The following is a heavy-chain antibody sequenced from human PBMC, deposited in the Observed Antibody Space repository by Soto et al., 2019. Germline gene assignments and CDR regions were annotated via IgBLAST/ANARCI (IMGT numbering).Heavy chain of an antibody. CDR3: AREYGWNHYYYYYGMDV. V-gene: IGHV3-21*01. Sequence: VGSVRLSCAASGFTFSSYSMNWVRQAPGKGLEWVSSISSSSSYIYYADSVKGRFTISRDNAKNSLYLQMNSLRAEDTAVYYCAREYGWNHYYYYYGMDVWGQGTTVTVSS. CDR1: GFTFSSYS. D-gene: IGHD1-1*01. CDR2: ISSSSSYI. J-gene: IGHJ6*02.